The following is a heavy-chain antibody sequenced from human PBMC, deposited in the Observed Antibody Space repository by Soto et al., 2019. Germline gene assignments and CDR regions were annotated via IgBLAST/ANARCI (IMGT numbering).Heavy chain of an antibody. D-gene: IGHD3-16*01. CDR2: ISGSGDRT. CDR1: GFTFSSYA. V-gene: IGHV3-23*01. CDR3: AKDGASYYYYYYMDV. Sequence: GGSLRLFCAASGFTFSSYAMSWVRQAPGKGLEWVSGISGSGDRTYYVDSVKGRFTISRDSSKNTLHLQMNSLRAEDTAVYYCAKDGASYYYYYYMDVWGKGTTVTVSS. J-gene: IGHJ6*03.